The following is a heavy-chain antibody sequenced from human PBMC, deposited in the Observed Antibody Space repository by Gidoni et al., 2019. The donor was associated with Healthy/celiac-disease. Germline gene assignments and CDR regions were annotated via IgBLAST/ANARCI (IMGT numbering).Heavy chain of an antibody. CDR2: ISSSGSTI. Sequence: QVQLVESGGGLVKPGGYLRRSCAASGFTFSDYYMSWIRQAPGKGLGWVSYISSSGSTIFYADSVQGRFTISRDNAKYSLYLQMNSLRAEDTAVYYCARGGSYYVRYYYYYYGMDVWGHGTTVTVSS. J-gene: IGHJ6*02. V-gene: IGHV3-11*01. CDR3: ARGGSYYVRYYYYYYGMDV. CDR1: GFTFSDYY. D-gene: IGHD1-26*01.